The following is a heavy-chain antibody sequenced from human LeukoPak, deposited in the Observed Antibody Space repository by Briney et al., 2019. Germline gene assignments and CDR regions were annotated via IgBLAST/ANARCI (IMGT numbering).Heavy chain of an antibody. Sequence: GGSLGLSCAASGFTFSSYSMNWVRQAPGKGLEWVSYISSSSSTIYYADSVKGRFTISRDNAKNSLYLQMNSLRAEDTAVYYCARERYYYDSSGYTFDYWGQGTLVTVSS. J-gene: IGHJ4*02. V-gene: IGHV3-48*01. CDR3: ARERYYYDSSGYTFDY. CDR2: ISSSSSTI. D-gene: IGHD3-22*01. CDR1: GFTFSSYS.